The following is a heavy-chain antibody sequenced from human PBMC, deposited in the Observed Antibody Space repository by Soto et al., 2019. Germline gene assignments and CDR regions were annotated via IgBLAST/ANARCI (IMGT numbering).Heavy chain of an antibody. CDR1: GGSISSSSYY. CDR3: ARLGRDGYNLPLDY. CDR2: IYYSGST. V-gene: IGHV4-39*01. Sequence: QLQLQESGPGLVKPSETLSLTCTVSGGSISSSSYYWGWIRQPPGKGLEWIGSIYYSGSTYYNPSLKSRVTIYVDTPKNQFSLKLSFVTAADTAVYYCARLGRDGYNLPLDYWGQGTLVTVSS. J-gene: IGHJ4*02. D-gene: IGHD5-12*01.